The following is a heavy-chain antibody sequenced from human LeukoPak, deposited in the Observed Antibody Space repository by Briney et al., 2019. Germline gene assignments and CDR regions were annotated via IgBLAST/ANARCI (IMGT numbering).Heavy chain of an antibody. Sequence: SETLSLTCTVSGGSISSYYWSWIRQPPGKGLGWIGYIYYSGSTNYNPSLKSRVTISVDTSKNQFSLKLSSVTAADTAVYYCARGYSSGWSWYYYYGMDVWGQGTTVTVSS. J-gene: IGHJ6*02. CDR2: IYYSGST. CDR3: ARGYSSGWSWYYYYGMDV. V-gene: IGHV4-59*01. CDR1: GGSISSYY. D-gene: IGHD6-19*01.